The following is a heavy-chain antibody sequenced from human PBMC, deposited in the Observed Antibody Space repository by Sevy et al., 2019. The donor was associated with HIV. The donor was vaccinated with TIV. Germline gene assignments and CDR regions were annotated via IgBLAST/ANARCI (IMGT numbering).Heavy chain of an antibody. D-gene: IGHD2-2*01. CDR2: VSHSGNT. Sequence: SETLSLTCTVSGDSINTYYWSWIRQPPGKGLEWIGYVSHSGNTNYNPSLKSRVSMSLDTSRNQFSLKVKSVTAADTAVYYCARRRWDLVVVPGATPGCYFDYWGQGTLVTVSS. CDR1: GDSINTYY. J-gene: IGHJ4*02. V-gene: IGHV4-59*08. CDR3: ARRRWDLVVVPGATPGCYFDY.